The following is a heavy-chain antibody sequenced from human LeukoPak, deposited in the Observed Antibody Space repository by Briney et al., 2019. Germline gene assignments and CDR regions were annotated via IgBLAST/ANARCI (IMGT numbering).Heavy chain of an antibody. CDR3: AKDKYYDSTYGMDV. CDR1: GFTFDDYA. CDR2: ISWNSGSI. J-gene: IGHJ6*02. D-gene: IGHD3-3*01. V-gene: IGHV3-9*01. Sequence: GGSLRLSCAASGFTFDDYAMHWVRHAPGKGLEWVSGISWNSGSIGYADSVKGRFTISRDNAKNSLYLQMNSLRAADTALYYCAKDKYYDSTYGMDVWGQGTTVTVSS.